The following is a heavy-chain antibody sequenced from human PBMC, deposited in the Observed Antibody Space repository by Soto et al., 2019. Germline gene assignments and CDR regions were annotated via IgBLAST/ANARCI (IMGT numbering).Heavy chain of an antibody. CDR3: ARDLGYYDSSGYFDY. CDR2: ISSSDSII. V-gene: IGHV3-11*01. J-gene: IGHJ4*02. D-gene: IGHD3-22*01. CDR1: GLTFSDSY. Sequence: QVQLVESGGGLVKPGGSLRLSCAASGLTFSDSYMSWIRQAPGKGLGGVSYISSSDSIIYYSDSVKGRFIISRDNAKNSLYLQMNSLRAEDTAVYYCARDLGYYDSSGYFDYWGQGTLVTVSS.